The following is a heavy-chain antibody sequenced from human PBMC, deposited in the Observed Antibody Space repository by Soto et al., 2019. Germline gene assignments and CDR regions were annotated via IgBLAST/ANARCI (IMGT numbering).Heavy chain of an antibody. V-gene: IGHV3-23*01. CDR1: GFTFSSYA. Sequence: GGSLRLSCAASGFTFSSYAMSWVRQAPGKGLEWVSAISGSGGSAYYADSVKGRFTISRDNSKNTLYLQMNSLRAEDTAVYYCAKESTDYDFWSGYYNWFVPWGQGTLVTGS. CDR2: ISGSGGSA. CDR3: AKESTDYDFWSGYYNWFVP. J-gene: IGHJ5*02. D-gene: IGHD3-3*01.